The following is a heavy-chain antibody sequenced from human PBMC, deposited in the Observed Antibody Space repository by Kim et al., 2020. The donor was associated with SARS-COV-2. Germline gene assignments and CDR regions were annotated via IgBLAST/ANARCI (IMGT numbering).Heavy chain of an antibody. CDR1: GGSFSGYY. V-gene: IGHV4-34*01. Sequence: SETLSLTCAVYGGSFSGYYWSWIRQPPGKGLEWIGEINHSGSTNYNPSLKSRVTISVDTSKDQFSLKLSSVTAADTAVYYCARGLRYYEILTGQVPHFDYWGQGTLVTVSS. CDR2: INHSGST. J-gene: IGHJ4*02. CDR3: ARGLRYYEILTGQVPHFDY. D-gene: IGHD3-9*01.